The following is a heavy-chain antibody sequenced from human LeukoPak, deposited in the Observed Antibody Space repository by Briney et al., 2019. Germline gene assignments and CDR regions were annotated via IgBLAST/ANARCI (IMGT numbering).Heavy chain of an antibody. CDR2: ISYDGSNK. CDR1: GFTFSSYA. D-gene: IGHD4-17*01. Sequence: GGSLRLSCAASGFTFSSYAMHWVRQAPGKGLEWVAVISYDGSNKYYADSVKGRFTISRDNSKNTLYLQMNSLKTEDTAVYYCTTGGYGDYRAFDIWGQGTMVTVSS. J-gene: IGHJ3*02. CDR3: TTGGYGDYRAFDI. V-gene: IGHV3-30-3*01.